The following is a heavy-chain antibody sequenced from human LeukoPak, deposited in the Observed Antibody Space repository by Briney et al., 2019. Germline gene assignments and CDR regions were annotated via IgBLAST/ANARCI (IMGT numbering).Heavy chain of an antibody. CDR1: GFTLSNYA. V-gene: IGHV3-23*01. Sequence: GGSLRLSCAASGFTLSNYAMNWVRQAPGKGLEWVSTFSNTGSTYYADSVKGRFTISRDNSKNTLYLQMNSLTAEDTALYYCTKDLYDLWSGFDSWGQGTLVTVSS. CDR2: FSNTGST. CDR3: TKDLYDLWSGFDS. D-gene: IGHD3-3*01. J-gene: IGHJ5*01.